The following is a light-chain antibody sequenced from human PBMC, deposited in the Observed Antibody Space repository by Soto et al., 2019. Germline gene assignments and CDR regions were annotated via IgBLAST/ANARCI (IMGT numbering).Light chain of an antibody. CDR3: AAWDDSLKGSVI. V-gene: IGLV1-44*01. CDR1: KSNIGSNT. CDR2: SNY. J-gene: IGLJ2*01. Sequence: QSVLIQPPSASGTLGQRITIPCSGSKSNIGSNTVNWYQQLPGTAPKLIIYSNYQPPSGVPDRFSGYKSGTSVSLVINGLQSEDEAEYYCAAWDDSLKGSVIFGRWTKVTVL.